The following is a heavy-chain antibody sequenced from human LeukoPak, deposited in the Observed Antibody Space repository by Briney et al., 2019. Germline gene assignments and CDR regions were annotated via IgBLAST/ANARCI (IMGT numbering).Heavy chain of an antibody. D-gene: IGHD4-17*01. Sequence: GGSLRLSCAASGFTFNSYGMHWVRQAPGKGLEWVAVIWYDGSSKYYADSLKGRFTISRDNSKNMLCLQMNSLRVEDTAIYYCVRARFDYGDFYWLDLWGQGTLVTVSS. J-gene: IGHJ5*02. V-gene: IGHV3-33*01. CDR1: GFTFNSYG. CDR2: IWYDGSSK. CDR3: VRARFDYGDFYWLDL.